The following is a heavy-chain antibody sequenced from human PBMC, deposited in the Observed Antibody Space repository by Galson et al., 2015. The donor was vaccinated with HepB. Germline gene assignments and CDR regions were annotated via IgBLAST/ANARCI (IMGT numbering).Heavy chain of an antibody. V-gene: IGHV3-23*01. J-gene: IGHJ4*02. D-gene: IGHD7-27*01. CDR1: GFTFRNYA. CDR3: AKDLGMGGY. Sequence: SLRLSCAASGFTFRNYAMSWVRQAPGKGLEWVSTILDSGGGTFYADSVKGRLTISRDNSKNTLYLQMNNPRSEDTAIYYCAKDLGMGGYWGQGTLVTVSS. CDR2: ILDSGGGT.